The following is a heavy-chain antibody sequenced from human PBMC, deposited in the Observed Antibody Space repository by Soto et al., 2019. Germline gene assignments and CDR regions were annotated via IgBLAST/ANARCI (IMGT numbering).Heavy chain of an antibody. J-gene: IGHJ4*02. CDR2: ISSSSSTI. CDR3: ARGLGPFSYCSSTSCQPFDY. V-gene: IGHV3-48*01. Sequence: GGSLRLSCAASGFTFSSYSMNWVRQAPGKGLEWVSYISSSSSTIYYADSVKGRFTISRDNAKNSLYLQMNSLRAEDTAVYYCARGLGPFSYCSSTSCQPFDYWGQGTLVTVSS. D-gene: IGHD2-2*01. CDR1: GFTFSSYS.